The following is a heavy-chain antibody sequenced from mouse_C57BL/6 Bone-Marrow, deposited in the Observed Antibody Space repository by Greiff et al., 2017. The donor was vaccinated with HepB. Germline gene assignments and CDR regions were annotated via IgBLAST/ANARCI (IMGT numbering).Heavy chain of an antibody. CDR3: VSDYYGSSYVRYAMDY. V-gene: IGHV10-1*01. J-gene: IGHJ4*01. Sequence: VQLKESGGGLVQPKGSLKLSCAASGFSFNTYAMSWVRQAPGKGLEWVARIRSKSNNYATYYADSVKDRFTISRDDSESMLYLQMNNLKTEDTAMYYCVSDYYGSSYVRYAMDYWGQGTSVTVSS. CDR2: IRSKSNNYAT. D-gene: IGHD1-1*01. CDR1: GFSFNTYA.